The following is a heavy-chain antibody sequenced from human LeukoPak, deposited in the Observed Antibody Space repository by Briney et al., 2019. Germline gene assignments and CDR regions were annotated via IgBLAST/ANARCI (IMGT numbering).Heavy chain of an antibody. CDR2: IRSKAYGGTT. D-gene: IGHD3-3*01. J-gene: IGHJ4*02. CDR3: TRGSYDFWSGRDY. V-gene: IGHV3-49*04. Sequence: GGSLRLSCAASGFTFSSYWMSWVRQAPGKGLEWVGFIRSKAYGGTTEYAASVKGRFTISRDDSKSIAYLQMNSLKTEDTAVYYCTRGSYDFWSGRDYWGQGTLVTVSS. CDR1: GFTFSSYW.